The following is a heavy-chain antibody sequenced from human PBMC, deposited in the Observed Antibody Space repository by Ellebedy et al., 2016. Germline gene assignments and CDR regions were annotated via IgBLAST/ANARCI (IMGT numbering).Heavy chain of an antibody. V-gene: IGHV3-21*01. CDR2: ISGPSTSV. CDR1: GFTFNTYS. Sequence: GGSLRLSXAASGFTFNTYSMNWVRQAPGKGLEWVASISGPSTSVFYADSVKGRFTISRDNAKNSLYLHMSSLRFVDTSVYFCVRDSESVAYFMDDAFDLWGQGTLVTVSS. CDR3: VRDSESVAYFMDDAFDL. J-gene: IGHJ4*02. D-gene: IGHD3-16*01.